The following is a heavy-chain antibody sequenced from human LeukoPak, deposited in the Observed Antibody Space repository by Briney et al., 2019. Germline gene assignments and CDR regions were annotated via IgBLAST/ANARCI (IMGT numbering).Heavy chain of an antibody. D-gene: IGHD4-23*01. CDR1: GYTFTSYY. CDR3: ARDNSVEDTAWWFDP. Sequence: ASVKVSCKASGYTFTSYYIHWVRQAPGQGLEWMGLINPTGGSTGYAQKFQGRVTMTRDMSTSTDYMELSSLRSEDTAIYYCARDNSVEDTAWWFDPWGQGTLVTVSS. J-gene: IGHJ5*02. V-gene: IGHV1-46*01. CDR2: INPTGGST.